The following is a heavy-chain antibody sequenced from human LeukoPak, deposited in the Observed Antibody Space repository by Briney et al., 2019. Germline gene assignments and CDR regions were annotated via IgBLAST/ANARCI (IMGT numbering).Heavy chain of an antibody. J-gene: IGHJ6*02. V-gene: IGHV3-7*03. CDR1: GITFSSYW. Sequence: GGSLRLSCAASGITFSSYWMSWVRQAQGKGLEWVANIKQDGSEKYYVDSVKGRFTVSRDSAKNSLYLQMNSLRPEDTALYYCVKDMNPGGADVWGQGTTVTVSS. D-gene: IGHD3-10*01. CDR3: VKDMNPGGADV. CDR2: IKQDGSEK.